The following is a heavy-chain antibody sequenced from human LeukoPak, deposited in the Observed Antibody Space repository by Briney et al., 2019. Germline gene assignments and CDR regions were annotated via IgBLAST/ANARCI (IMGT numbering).Heavy chain of an antibody. CDR1: GGSISSSSYY. D-gene: IGHD2-15*01. J-gene: IGHJ3*02. Sequence: KTSETLSLTCTVSGGSISSSSYYWGWIRQPPGKGLEWIGSIYYSGSTYYNPSLKSRVTISVDASKNQFSLKLSSVIAADTAVYYCARPGCSGGSCYSDDAFDIWGQGTMVTVSS. CDR3: ARPGCSGGSCYSDDAFDI. CDR2: IYYSGST. V-gene: IGHV4-39*01.